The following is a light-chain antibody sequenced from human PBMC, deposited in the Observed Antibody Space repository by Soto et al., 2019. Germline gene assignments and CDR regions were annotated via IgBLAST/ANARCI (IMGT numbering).Light chain of an antibody. CDR3: QQRSNWSWT. J-gene: IGKJ1*01. V-gene: IGKV3D-20*02. CDR1: QTISRNY. CDR2: GAS. Sequence: QPLGTLSLTPEERATVSCRASQTISRNYLVWYQKKPGQAPRLLIYGASTRATGIPDRFTGSGSGTDLTLTSASPEPGDGAVYYCQQRSNWSWTSGQGTKVDIK.